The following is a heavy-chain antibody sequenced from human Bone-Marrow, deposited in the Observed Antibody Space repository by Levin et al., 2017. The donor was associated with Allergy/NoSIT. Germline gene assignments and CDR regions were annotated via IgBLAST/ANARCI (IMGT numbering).Heavy chain of an antibody. CDR2: IDPSDSYS. Sequence: GESLKISCQTSGYSFTNYWINWMRQMPGEGLEWMGRIDPSDSYSNYNPSFQGHVTISVDKSISTVYLQVSGLKASDSAMYYCARQLDIAVAGADYWGQGTLVTVSS. V-gene: IGHV5-10-1*01. CDR1: GYSFTNYW. CDR3: ARQLDIAVAGADY. J-gene: IGHJ4*02. D-gene: IGHD6-19*01.